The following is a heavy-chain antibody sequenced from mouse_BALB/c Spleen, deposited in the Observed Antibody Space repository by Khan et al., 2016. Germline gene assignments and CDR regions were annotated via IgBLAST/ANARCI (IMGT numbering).Heavy chain of an antibody. Sequence: EVELVESGGDLVKPGGSLKLSCAASGFTFSTYGMSWVRQTPDKRLEWVATITSGGSYTSYPDSVKGRFTISIDTYKNTPYLQMSNLKSEDTSKYYCAGRDPATMVFAYWGQGTLVTVS. CDR2: ITSGGSYT. CDR1: GFTFSTYG. D-gene: IGHD2-3*01. V-gene: IGHV5-6*02. CDR3: AGRDPATMVFAY. J-gene: IGHJ3*01.